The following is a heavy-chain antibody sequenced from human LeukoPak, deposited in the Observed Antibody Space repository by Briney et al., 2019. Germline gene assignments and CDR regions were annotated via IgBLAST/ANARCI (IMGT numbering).Heavy chain of an antibody. V-gene: IGHV4-34*01. J-gene: IGHJ4*02. Sequence: WIGEINHSGSTNYNPSLKSRVTISVDTSKNQFSLKLSSVTAADTAVYYCARVGSSSSADYWGQGTLXT. CDR2: INHSGST. D-gene: IGHD6-6*01. CDR3: ARVGSSSSADY.